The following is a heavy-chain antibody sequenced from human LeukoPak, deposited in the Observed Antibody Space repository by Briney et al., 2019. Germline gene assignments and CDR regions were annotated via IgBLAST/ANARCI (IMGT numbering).Heavy chain of an antibody. CDR2: IYYSGST. CDR3: ARGLHDFWSGYYTYYYYYYMDV. J-gene: IGHJ6*03. D-gene: IGHD3-3*01. V-gene: IGHV4-30-4*08. CDR1: GGSISSGDYY. Sequence: SQTLSLTCTVSGGSISSGDYYWSWIRQPPGKGLEWIGYIYYSGSTYYNPSLKSRVTISVDTSKNQFSLKLSSVTAADTAVYYCARGLHDFWSGYYTYYYYYYMDVWGKGTTVTVSS.